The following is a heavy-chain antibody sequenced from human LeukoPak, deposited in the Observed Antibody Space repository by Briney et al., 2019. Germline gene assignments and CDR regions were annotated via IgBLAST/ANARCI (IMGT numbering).Heavy chain of an antibody. J-gene: IGHJ4*02. CDR3: ASVAPYDY. CDR1: GGSISSYY. Sequence: SETLSLTCTVSGGSISSYYWSWIRQPAGKGLEWIGLIYTSGSTNYNPSLKSRVTISVDKSKNQFSLTLNSVTAADTAVYYCASVAPYDYCGQGTLVTVSS. V-gene: IGHV4-4*07. CDR2: IYTSGST.